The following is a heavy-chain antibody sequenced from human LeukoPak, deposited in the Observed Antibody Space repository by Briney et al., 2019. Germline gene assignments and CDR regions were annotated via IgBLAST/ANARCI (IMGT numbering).Heavy chain of an antibody. CDR1: GFTFSTDV. Sequence: GGSLRLSCAASGFTFSTDVMSWVRQAPGKGLECVSAISGSDGNTYYADSVKGRFTISRDNSKNMLYLQMNSLRAEDTAVYYCAKVSGRIQIWPQPFGDGMDVWGQETTVTVSS. D-gene: IGHD3-10*01. CDR3: AKVSGRIQIWPQPFGDGMDV. CDR2: ISGSDGNT. V-gene: IGHV3-23*01. J-gene: IGHJ6*02.